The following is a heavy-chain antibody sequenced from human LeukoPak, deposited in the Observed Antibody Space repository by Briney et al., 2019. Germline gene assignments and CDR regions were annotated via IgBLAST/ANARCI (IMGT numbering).Heavy chain of an antibody. J-gene: IGHJ6*03. Sequence: GGSLRLSCAASGFIFSSYSMNWVRQAPGKGLEWVSYISGSSSTIYYADSVKGRFTISRDSAKNSLYLQMNSLRAEDTAVYYCASEVVPAAGHYYYMDVWGKGTTVTVSS. CDR3: ASEVVPAAGHYYYMDV. D-gene: IGHD2-2*01. CDR1: GFIFSSYS. CDR2: ISGSSSTI. V-gene: IGHV3-48*01.